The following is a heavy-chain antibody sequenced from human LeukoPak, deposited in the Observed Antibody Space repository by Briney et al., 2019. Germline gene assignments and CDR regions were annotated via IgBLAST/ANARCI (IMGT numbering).Heavy chain of an antibody. CDR2: IYYSGST. CDR3: ARSFSDYSSSSDY. D-gene: IGHD6-13*01. Sequence: SETLSLTCTVSGASISSSSYYWSWIRQPPGKGLEWIGYIYYSGSTNYNPSLKSRVTISVDTSKSQFSLKLSSMTAADTAVYYCARSFSDYSSSSDYWGQGTLVTVSS. V-gene: IGHV4-61*01. CDR1: GASISSSSYY. J-gene: IGHJ4*02.